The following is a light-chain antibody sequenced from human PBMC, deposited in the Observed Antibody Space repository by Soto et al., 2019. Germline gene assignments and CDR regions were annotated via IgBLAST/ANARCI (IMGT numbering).Light chain of an antibody. CDR3: SSYTSTNTSVV. J-gene: IGLJ2*01. CDR1: SSDVGGCNC. CDR2: DVS. Sequence: QSALTQPASVSGSPGQSITISCTGTSSDVGGCNCVSWYQQHPDKAPKLMIYDVSNRPSGVSDRFSGTKSGNMASLTISGLQAEDEADFYCSSYTSTNTSVVFGGGTKLTVL. V-gene: IGLV2-14*03.